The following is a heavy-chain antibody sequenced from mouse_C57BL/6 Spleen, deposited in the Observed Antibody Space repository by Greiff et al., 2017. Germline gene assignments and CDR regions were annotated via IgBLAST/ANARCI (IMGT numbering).Heavy chain of an antibody. D-gene: IGHD1-1*01. CDR1: GYTFTSYW. CDR3: ARGLHFDGSSLDY. V-gene: IGHV1-7*01. CDR2: INPSSGYT. Sequence: QVQLQQSGAELAKPGASVKLSCKASGYTFTSYWMHWVKQRPGQGLEWIGYINPSSGYTKYNQKFKDKATLTADKSSSTAYMQLSSLTYEDSAVXYCARGLHFDGSSLDYWGQGTTLTVSA. J-gene: IGHJ2*01.